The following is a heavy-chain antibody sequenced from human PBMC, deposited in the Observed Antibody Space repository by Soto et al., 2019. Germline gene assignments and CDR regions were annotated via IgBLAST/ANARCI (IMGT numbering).Heavy chain of an antibody. Sequence: GASVKVSCKASGYTFTSYGISWVRQAPGQGLEWMGWISAYNGNTNYAQKLQGRVTMTTDTSTSTAYMELRSLRSDDTAVYYCARDKGDYDFWSGYSLHTHFDYWGQGTLVTVSS. CDR2: ISAYNGNT. CDR1: GYTFTSYG. CDR3: ARDKGDYDFWSGYSLHTHFDY. V-gene: IGHV1-18*01. J-gene: IGHJ4*02. D-gene: IGHD3-3*01.